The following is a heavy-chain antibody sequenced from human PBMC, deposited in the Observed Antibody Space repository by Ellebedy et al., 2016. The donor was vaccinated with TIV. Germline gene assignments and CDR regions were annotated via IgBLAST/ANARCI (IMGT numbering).Heavy chain of an antibody. CDR2: IYNSGTT. CDR3: ARENFDVMTGYSGGIDY. CDR1: GGSISSYF. J-gene: IGHJ4*02. Sequence: SETLSLTCTVSGGSISSYFWTWIRQPPGKGLEWIGYIYNSGTTNYNPSLKSRVTISIDTSKNQFSLILSSVTAADTAVYYCARENFDVMTGYSGGIDYWGQGTLVTVSA. D-gene: IGHD3-9*01. V-gene: IGHV4-59*01.